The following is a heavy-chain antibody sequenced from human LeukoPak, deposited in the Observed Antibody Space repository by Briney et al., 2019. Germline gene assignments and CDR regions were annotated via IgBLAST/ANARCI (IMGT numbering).Heavy chain of an antibody. CDR2: INAGNGNT. Sequence: ASVKVSCKASGYTFTSYAMHWVRQAPGQRLEWMGWINAGNGNTKYSQKFQGRVTITRDTSASTAYMELSSLRSEDTAVYYCAREGRYFDHYRNYGMDVWGKGTTVTVSS. CDR1: GYTFTSYA. V-gene: IGHV1-3*01. D-gene: IGHD3-9*01. CDR3: AREGRYFDHYRNYGMDV. J-gene: IGHJ6*04.